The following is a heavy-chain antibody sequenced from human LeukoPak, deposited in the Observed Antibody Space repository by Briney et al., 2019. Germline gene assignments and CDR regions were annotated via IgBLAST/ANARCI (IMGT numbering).Heavy chain of an antibody. CDR3: ARISLGGVVGSTRGPFDY. Sequence: GGSLRLSCVGSGFTFNTYWMSWVRQAPGKGLEWVANIKQDGSVKYYVDSMKGRFTISRDNAKNSLYLQMNSLGAEDTAVYYCARISLGGVVGSTRGPFDYWGQGTLVTVSS. D-gene: IGHD1-26*01. CDR2: IKQDGSVK. V-gene: IGHV3-7*01. CDR1: GFTFNTYW. J-gene: IGHJ4*02.